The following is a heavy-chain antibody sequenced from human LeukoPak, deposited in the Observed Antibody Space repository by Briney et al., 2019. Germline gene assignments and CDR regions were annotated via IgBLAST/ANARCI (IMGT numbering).Heavy chain of an antibody. J-gene: IGHJ4*02. CDR1: GFSFTNYW. D-gene: IGHD3-22*01. Sequence: GESLKISCTASGFSFTNYWNGWVRQMPGKGLEWMAIIYPGDSDTRYSPSFQGQVTISADKSISTAYLQWSSLRASDTAMYYCARHPAYDSSGEYYFDYWGQGTLVTVSS. V-gene: IGHV5-51*01. CDR2: IYPGDSDT. CDR3: ARHPAYDSSGEYYFDY.